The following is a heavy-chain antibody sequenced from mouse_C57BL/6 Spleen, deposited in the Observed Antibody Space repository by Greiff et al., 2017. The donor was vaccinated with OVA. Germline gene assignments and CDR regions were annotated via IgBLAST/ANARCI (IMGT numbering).Heavy chain of an antibody. J-gene: IGHJ2*01. V-gene: IGHV1-52*01. Sequence: QVQLKQPGAELVRPGSSVKLSCKASGYTFTSYWMHWVKQRPIQGLEWIGNIDPSDSETHYNQKFKDKATLTVDKSSSTAYMQLSSLTSEDSAVYYCARRRVYDYDFDYWGQGTTLTVSS. CDR1: GYTFTSYW. CDR3: ARRRVYDYDFDY. D-gene: IGHD2-4*01. CDR2: IDPSDSET.